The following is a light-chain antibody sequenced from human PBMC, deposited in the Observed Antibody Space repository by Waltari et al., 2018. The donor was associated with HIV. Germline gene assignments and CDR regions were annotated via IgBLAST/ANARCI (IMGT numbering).Light chain of an antibody. CDR1: NSDVGGYNY. CDR3: NSYTSSNTYV. J-gene: IGLJ1*01. V-gene: IGLV2-14*01. Sequence: QSALTQPASVSGFPGQSITISCTGTNSDVGGYNYVSWYQQHPGKAPRLMIYEVSDLPSGVSNRFSGSKSGNTASLTISGLQAEDEADYYCNSYTSSNTYVFGTGTKVTVL. CDR2: EVS.